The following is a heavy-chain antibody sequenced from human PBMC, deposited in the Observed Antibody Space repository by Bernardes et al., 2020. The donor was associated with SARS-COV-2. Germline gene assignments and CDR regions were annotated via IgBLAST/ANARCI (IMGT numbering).Heavy chain of an antibody. CDR2: LYSSGGT. CDR3: ATTGVAGTEGWFDS. D-gene: IGHD6-19*01. Sequence: TLSLTCTVSGGSISSYYWSWIRQPAGKGLEWIGRLYSSGGTYYNPSLKSRVTMSVDTSKNQFSLRLSSVTAADTAMYYCATTGVAGTEGWFDSWGQGTLVTVSS. V-gene: IGHV4-4*07. J-gene: IGHJ5*01. CDR1: GGSISSYY.